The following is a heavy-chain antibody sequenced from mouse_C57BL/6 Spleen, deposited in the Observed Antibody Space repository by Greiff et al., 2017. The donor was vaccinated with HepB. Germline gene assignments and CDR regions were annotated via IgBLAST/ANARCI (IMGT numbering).Heavy chain of an antibody. CDR2: ISYDGSN. V-gene: IGHV3-6*01. J-gene: IGHJ3*01. Sequence: DVQLQESGPGLVKPSQSLSLTCSVPGYSITSGYYWNWIRQFPGNKLEWMGYISYDGSNNYNPSLKNRISITRDTSKNQFFLKLNSVTTEDTATYYCARREGAWFAYWGQGTLVTVSA. CDR1: GYSITSGYY. CDR3: ARREGAWFAY.